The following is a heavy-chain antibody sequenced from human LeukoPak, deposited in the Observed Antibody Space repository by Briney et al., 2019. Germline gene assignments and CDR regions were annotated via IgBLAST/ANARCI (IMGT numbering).Heavy chain of an antibody. D-gene: IGHD5-18*01. Sequence: SETLSLTCTVSGGSISSIGYYWGWIRQPPEKGLEGIGSMYYSGATYYNPSLKSRVTISIDTSKDQFSLKLSSVSAADTAVYYCARHRGNSYGPIDYWGQGTLVTVSS. CDR2: MYYSGAT. J-gene: IGHJ4*02. CDR1: GGSISSIGYY. V-gene: IGHV4-39*01. CDR3: ARHRGNSYGPIDY.